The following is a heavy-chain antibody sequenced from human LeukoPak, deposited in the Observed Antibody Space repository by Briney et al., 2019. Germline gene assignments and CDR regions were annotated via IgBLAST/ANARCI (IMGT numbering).Heavy chain of an antibody. Sequence: GGSLRLSCVASGFTFTSYAFHWVRQAPGKGLEWVAAISYDGRTRDYADSVKGRLTISRDNSKNTLYVQMDNLREEDTAVYYCARDGVGVVVSAVPFDYWGQGTLVTVSS. CDR1: GFTFTSYA. D-gene: IGHD2-2*01. CDR2: ISYDGRTR. J-gene: IGHJ4*02. V-gene: IGHV3-30*04. CDR3: ARDGVGVVVSAVPFDY.